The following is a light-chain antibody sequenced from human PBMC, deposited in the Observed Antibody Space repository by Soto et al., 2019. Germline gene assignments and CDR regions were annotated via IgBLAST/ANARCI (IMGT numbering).Light chain of an antibody. Sequence: DIQMTQSPSSVSASVGDRVTISCRASQDISNWLAWYHQKPGEAPKFLIYAASNLQSGVPSKFSVSGSGTDFTLTISSLQPEDFAVYYCQQARRFPITFGQGTRLEIK. J-gene: IGKJ5*01. CDR1: QDISNW. CDR3: QQARRFPIT. V-gene: IGKV1-12*01. CDR2: AAS.